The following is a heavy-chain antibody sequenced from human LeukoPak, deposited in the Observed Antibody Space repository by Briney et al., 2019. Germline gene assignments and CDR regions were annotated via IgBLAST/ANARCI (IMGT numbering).Heavy chain of an antibody. CDR1: GGSISSGDYY. V-gene: IGHV4-30-4*02. Sequence: SETLSLTCTVSGGSISSGDYYWSWIRQPPGKGLEWIGYIYYSGSTYYNPSLKSRVTISVDTSKNQFSLKLSSVTAADTAVYYCASRQLGLGALDIWGQGTMVTVSS. CDR3: ASRQLGLGALDI. CDR2: IYYSGST. D-gene: IGHD1-1*01. J-gene: IGHJ3*02.